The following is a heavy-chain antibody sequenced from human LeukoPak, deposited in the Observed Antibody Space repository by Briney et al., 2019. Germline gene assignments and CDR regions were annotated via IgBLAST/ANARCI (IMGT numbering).Heavy chain of an antibody. V-gene: IGHV1-18*01. Sequence: ASVKVSCKASGYTFTSYGISWVRQAPGQGLEWMGWISAYNGNTNYAQKLQGRVTMTTDTSTSTAYMELRSLRSDDTAVYYCARLRSVEQGTPSDYYYYMDVWGKGTTVTVSS. J-gene: IGHJ6*03. D-gene: IGHD2-15*01. CDR3: ARLRSVEQGTPSDYYYYMDV. CDR1: GYTFTSYG. CDR2: ISAYNGNT.